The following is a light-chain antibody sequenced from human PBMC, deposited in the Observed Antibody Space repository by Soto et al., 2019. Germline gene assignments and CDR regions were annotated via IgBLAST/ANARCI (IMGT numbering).Light chain of an antibody. J-gene: IGLJ2*01. Sequence: QSALTQPASVSGSPGQSITISCTGTSSDVGTYNLVSWYQQHPGKAPQLILYEGTKRPSGVSNRFSGSKSGNTASLTISGLQAEDEADYYCCSYGTFTTVFGGGTKLTVL. V-gene: IGLV2-23*01. CDR2: EGT. CDR1: SSDVGTYNL. CDR3: CSYGTFTTV.